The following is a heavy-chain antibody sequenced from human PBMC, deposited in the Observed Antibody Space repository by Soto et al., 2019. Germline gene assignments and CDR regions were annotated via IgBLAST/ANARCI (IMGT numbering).Heavy chain of an antibody. CDR2: ISADNVKT. Sequence: QVQLVQSGAEVKKPGASVKVSCKASGYTFTRYGITWVRQAPGQGLEWMGWISADNVKTKYAQKIQGRVTMTTDTSTSTAYVELRSLSSDDTAVYYCARLISGTYSDWFDPWGQGTLVTVSS. CDR3: ARLISGTYSDWFDP. J-gene: IGHJ5*02. V-gene: IGHV1-18*01. D-gene: IGHD1-26*01. CDR1: GYTFTRYG.